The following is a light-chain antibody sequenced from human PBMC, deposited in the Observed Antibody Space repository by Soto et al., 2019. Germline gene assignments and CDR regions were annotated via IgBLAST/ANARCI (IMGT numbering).Light chain of an antibody. J-gene: IGKJ2*01. V-gene: IGKV1-17*01. Sequence: DIQMTQSPSSLSASVGDRVTITCRASQGIGNDLGWYQQKPGKAPKRLIYTASTLQSGVPSRFSGSGSWTEFTLTVTSLQPEDFATDYCLQHNSYPYTVGQGTKLEIK. CDR2: TAS. CDR1: QGIGND. CDR3: LQHNSYPYT.